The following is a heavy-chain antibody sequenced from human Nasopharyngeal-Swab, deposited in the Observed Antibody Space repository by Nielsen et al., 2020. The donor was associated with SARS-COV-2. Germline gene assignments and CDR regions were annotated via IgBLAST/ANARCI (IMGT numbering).Heavy chain of an antibody. Sequence: WIRQPPGKGLEWVSDISSSDSIRYYADSVKGRFTISRDNAKNSLYLQMNSLRAEDTAVYYCARAGAVAGTSRSRYYYGMDVWGQGTTVTGLL. CDR2: ISSSDSIR. CDR3: ARAGAVAGTSRSRYYYGMDV. J-gene: IGHJ6*02. V-gene: IGHV3-11*01. D-gene: IGHD6-19*01.